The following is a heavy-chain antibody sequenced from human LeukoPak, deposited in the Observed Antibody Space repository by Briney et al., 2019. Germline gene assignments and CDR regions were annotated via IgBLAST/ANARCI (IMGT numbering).Heavy chain of an antibody. CDR1: GYTFTSYY. J-gene: IGHJ4*02. CDR3: AREIMDNLRFDY. CDR2: INPSGGDT. V-gene: IGHV1-46*01. Sequence: ASVKVSCKASGYTFTSYYMHWVRQAPGQGLEWMGIINPSGGDTSYAQKFQGRLTMTRDTSTNTVYMELTSLRSEDTAVYYCAREIMDNLRFDYWGQGTLVTVSS. D-gene: IGHD1-14*01.